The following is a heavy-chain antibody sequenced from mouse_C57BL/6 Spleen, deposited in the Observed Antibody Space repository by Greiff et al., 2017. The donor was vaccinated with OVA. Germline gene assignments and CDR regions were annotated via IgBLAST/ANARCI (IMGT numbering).Heavy chain of an antibody. D-gene: IGHD2-4*01. V-gene: IGHV3-6*01. CDR2: ISYDGSN. CDR3: AREGYDYDKGTIFDY. Sequence: EVKLLESGPGLVKPSQSLSLTCSVTGYSITSGYYWNWIRQFPGNKLEWMGYISYDGSNNYNPSLKNRISITRDTSKNQFFLKLNSVTTEDTATYYCAREGYDYDKGTIFDYWGQGTTLTVSS. J-gene: IGHJ2*01. CDR1: GYSITSGYY.